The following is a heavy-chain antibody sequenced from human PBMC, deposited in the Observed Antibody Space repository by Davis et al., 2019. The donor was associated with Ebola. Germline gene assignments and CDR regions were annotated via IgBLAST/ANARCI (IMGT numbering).Heavy chain of an antibody. J-gene: IGHJ3*02. CDR1: GYTLTHLS. D-gene: IGHD3-3*01. CDR2: LDPEDGET. V-gene: IGHV1-24*01. CDR3: AISSIFGVDGAFDI. Sequence: ASVKVSCKVSGYTLTHLSLNWVRQAPGKGPEWMGGLDPEDGETIYAQTFQGRVTMTEDTSADTAYMELSSLTSEDTAVYYCAISSIFGVDGAFDIWGQGTMVIVSS.